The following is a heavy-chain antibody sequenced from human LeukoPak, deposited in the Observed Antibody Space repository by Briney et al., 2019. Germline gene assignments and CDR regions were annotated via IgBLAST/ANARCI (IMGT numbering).Heavy chain of an antibody. CDR2: ISGSGGST. CDR3: ARDLSGYDWGFDY. V-gene: IGHV3-23*01. Sequence: GGSLRLSCAASGFTFSSYAMSWVRQAPGKGLEWVSAISGSGGSTYYADSVKGRFTISRDNSKNTLYLQMNSLRAEDTAVYYCARDLSGYDWGFDYWGQGTLVTVSS. J-gene: IGHJ4*02. D-gene: IGHD5-12*01. CDR1: GFTFSSYA.